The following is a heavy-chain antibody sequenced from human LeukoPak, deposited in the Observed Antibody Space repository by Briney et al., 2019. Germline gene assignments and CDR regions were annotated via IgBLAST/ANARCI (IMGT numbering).Heavy chain of an antibody. Sequence: GGSLRLSCAASGLTGSHNYVSWVRQAPGKGLEWVSAIHTSGDTCYADSVKGRFTVSRDTSKNTLYLQINSLRVEDTAVYYCIVFGDSNHWGQGTLVTVSS. CDR1: GLTGSHNY. D-gene: IGHD4-17*01. J-gene: IGHJ5*02. V-gene: IGHV3-53*01. CDR3: IVFGDSNH. CDR2: IHTSGDT.